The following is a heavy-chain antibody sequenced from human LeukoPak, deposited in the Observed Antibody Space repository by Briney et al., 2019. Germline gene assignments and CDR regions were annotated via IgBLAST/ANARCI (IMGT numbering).Heavy chain of an antibody. CDR2: INSDGSST. D-gene: IGHD4-17*01. CDR3: ARDQTSYGDYGHYFDY. Sequence: PGGSLRLSCAASGIIFSNYWMHWVRQAPGKGLVWVSRINSDGSSTSYADSVKGRFTISRDNAKNTLYLQMNSLRAEDTAVYYCARDQTSYGDYGHYFDYWGQGTLVTVSS. J-gene: IGHJ4*02. V-gene: IGHV3-74*01. CDR1: GIIFSNYW.